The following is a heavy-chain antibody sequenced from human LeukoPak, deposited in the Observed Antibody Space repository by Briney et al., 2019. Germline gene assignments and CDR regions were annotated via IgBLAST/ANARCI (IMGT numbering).Heavy chain of an antibody. CDR2: IYSSGRA. D-gene: IGHD3-10*01. V-gene: IGHV4-30-4*01. Sequence: PSETLSLTCTVSGGSISSGDYYWTWIRQPPGKGLEWIGYIYSSGRAYYNPSLKSRVTISVDSSRNQFSLKLNSLTAAATAVYYCARAPGAFDYWGQGTLVTVSS. CDR3: ARAPGAFDY. CDR1: GGSISSGDYY. J-gene: IGHJ4*02.